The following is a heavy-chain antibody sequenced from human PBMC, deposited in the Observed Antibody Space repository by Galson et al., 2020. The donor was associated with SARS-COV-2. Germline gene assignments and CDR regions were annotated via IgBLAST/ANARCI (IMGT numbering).Heavy chain of an antibody. J-gene: IGHJ4*02. CDR2: ISYDGSNK. CDR1: GFTFSSYA. V-gene: IGHV3-30-3*01. Sequence: TGGSLRLSCAASGFTFSSYAMHWVRQAPGKGLEWVAVISYDGSNKYYADSVKGRFTISRDNSKNTLYLQMNSLRAEDTAVYYCANSLRGSYYYFDYWGQGTLVTVSS. CDR3: ANSLRGSYYYFDY. D-gene: IGHD1-26*01.